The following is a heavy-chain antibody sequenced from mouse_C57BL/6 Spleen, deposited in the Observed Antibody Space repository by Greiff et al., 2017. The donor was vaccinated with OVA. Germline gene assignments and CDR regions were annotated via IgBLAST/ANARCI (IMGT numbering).Heavy chain of an antibody. D-gene: IGHD1-1*01. Sequence: QVQLQQSGAELVKPGASVKLSCKASGYTFTSYWMHWVKQRPGQGLEWIGEIDPSDSYTNYNQKFKGKSTLTVDKSSSTAYMQLSSLTSEDSAVYYCARDYGSSLDYWGQGTTLTVSS. CDR1: GYTFTSYW. V-gene: IGHV1-69*01. J-gene: IGHJ2*01. CDR2: IDPSDSYT. CDR3: ARDYGSSLDY.